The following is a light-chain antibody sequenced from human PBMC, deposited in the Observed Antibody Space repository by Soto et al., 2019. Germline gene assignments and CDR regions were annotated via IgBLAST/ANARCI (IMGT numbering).Light chain of an antibody. Sequence: EIVLTQSPGTLSLSPGERATLSCRASQSVSSSYLAWYQQKPGQAPRPLIYGASSRAIGIPDRFSGSGSGTDFTLTISRLEPEDFGFDYCQQYGSSPWTLGQGTNVDIK. CDR2: GAS. V-gene: IGKV3-20*01. J-gene: IGKJ1*01. CDR3: QQYGSSPWT. CDR1: QSVSSSY.